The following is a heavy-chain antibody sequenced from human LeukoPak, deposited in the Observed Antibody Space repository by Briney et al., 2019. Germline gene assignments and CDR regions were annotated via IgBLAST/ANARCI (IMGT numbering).Heavy chain of an antibody. J-gene: IGHJ4*02. CDR1: GYTFTSYG. CDR2: ISAYNGNT. Sequence: GASVKVSCKASGYTFTSYGISWVRQAPGQGLEWMGWISAYNGNTNYAQKLQGRVTMTTDTSTSTAYMELRSLRPDDTAVYYCARGMGAADEPYYFDYWGQGTLVTVSS. V-gene: IGHV1-18*01. CDR3: ARGMGAADEPYYFDY. D-gene: IGHD2-15*01.